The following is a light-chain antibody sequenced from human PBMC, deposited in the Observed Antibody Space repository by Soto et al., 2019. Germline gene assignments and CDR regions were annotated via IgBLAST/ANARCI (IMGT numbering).Light chain of an antibody. CDR2: DAS. CDR3: QQYTNTNNPWM. J-gene: IGKJ1*01. V-gene: IGKV1-5*01. Sequence: DIQVTQSPPTLSASVGDRVTITCRASQTISTWMAWYQQKPGKAPKLLVYDASTLQSGVAYRFSGSGSGTEFTLLISRLQPDDSATYYCQQYTNTNNPWMFGQGTKVQI. CDR1: QTISTW.